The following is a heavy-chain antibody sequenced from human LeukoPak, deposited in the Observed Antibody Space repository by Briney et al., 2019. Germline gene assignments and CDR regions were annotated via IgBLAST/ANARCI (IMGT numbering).Heavy chain of an antibody. CDR2: INHSGST. CDR1: GGSFSGYY. Sequence: SETLSLTCAVYGGSFSGYYWSWIRQPPGKGLEWIGEINHSGSTNYNPSLKSRVTISIDTSKKQFSLKLSSVTAADTAVYYCARAPMVRGPFGYYYMDVWGKGTTVTVSS. V-gene: IGHV4-34*01. CDR3: ARAPMVRGPFGYYYMDV. J-gene: IGHJ6*03. D-gene: IGHD3-10*01.